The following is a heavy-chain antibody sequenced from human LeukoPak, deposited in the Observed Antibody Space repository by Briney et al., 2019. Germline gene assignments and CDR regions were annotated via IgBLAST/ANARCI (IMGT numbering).Heavy chain of an antibody. CDR2: IIPIFGTA. Sequence: GASVKVSCKASGYTFSSYAISWVRQAPGQGLEWMGGIIPIFGTANYAQKFQGRVTITADESTSTAYMELSSLRSEDTAVYYCARDEGNDYGDYVYHYWGQGTLVTVSS. CDR1: GYTFSSYA. CDR3: ARDEGNDYGDYVYHY. V-gene: IGHV1-69*13. D-gene: IGHD4-17*01. J-gene: IGHJ4*02.